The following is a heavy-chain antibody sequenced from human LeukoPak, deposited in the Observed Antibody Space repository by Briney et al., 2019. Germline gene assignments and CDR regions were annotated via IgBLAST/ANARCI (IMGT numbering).Heavy chain of an antibody. V-gene: IGHV3-53*01. CDR1: GFTVSSNY. CDR2: IDNGDNT. J-gene: IGHJ4*02. Sequence: PGGSLRLSCAASGFTVSSNYMSWVRQAPGTGLECVSVIDNGDNTYYADSVKGRFTISRDNSKNTLYLQMNSLRAEDTAVYYCAGDKTTSGYYEFDYWGQGTLVTVSS. D-gene: IGHD3-22*01. CDR3: AGDKTTSGYYEFDY.